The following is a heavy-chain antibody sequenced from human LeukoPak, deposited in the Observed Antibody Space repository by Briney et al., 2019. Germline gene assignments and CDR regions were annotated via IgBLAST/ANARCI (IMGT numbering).Heavy chain of an antibody. CDR3: ARQRAYCSGVSCYSVGYFDY. J-gene: IGHJ4*02. D-gene: IGHD2-15*01. CDR1: GFSISSYY. CDR2: IYYSGST. Sequence: SETLSLTCTVSGFSISSYYWSWIRQPPGKGLEWVGYIYYSGSTNYNPSLKSRVTISVDTSKNQFSLKLSSVTAADTAVYYCARQRAYCSGVSCYSVGYFDYWGQGTLVTVSS. V-gene: IGHV4-59*08.